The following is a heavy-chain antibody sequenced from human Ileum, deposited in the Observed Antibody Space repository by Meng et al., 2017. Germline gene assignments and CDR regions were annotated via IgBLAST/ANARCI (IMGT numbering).Heavy chain of an antibody. CDR2: TYYTGLT. CDR3: ARTYNTPSFDS. Sequence: QVERPESGPGLVRPSAPLSLSCTVSGASVNFGLYFWSWIRQSPGKTLEWIGHTYYTGLTNYNPSLKSRVAISLDASKNQFSLKLNSVSAADSAVYFCARTYNTPSFDSWGQGTLVTVSS. D-gene: IGHD1-14*01. J-gene: IGHJ4*02. CDR1: GASVNFGLYF. V-gene: IGHV4-61*01.